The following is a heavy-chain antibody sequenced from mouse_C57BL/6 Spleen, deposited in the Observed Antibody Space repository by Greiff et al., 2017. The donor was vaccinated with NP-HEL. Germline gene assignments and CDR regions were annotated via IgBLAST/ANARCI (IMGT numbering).Heavy chain of an antibody. CDR2: ISYDGSN. CDR1: GYSITSGYY. V-gene: IGHV3-6*01. Sequence: DVQLQESGPGLVKPSQSLSLTCSVTGYSITSGYYWNWIRQFPGNKLEWMGYISYDGSNNYNPSLKNRISITRDTSKNQFFLKLNSVTTEDTATYYCARGDCLVWGTGTTVTVSS. D-gene: IGHD3-3*01. CDR3: ARGDCLV. J-gene: IGHJ1*03.